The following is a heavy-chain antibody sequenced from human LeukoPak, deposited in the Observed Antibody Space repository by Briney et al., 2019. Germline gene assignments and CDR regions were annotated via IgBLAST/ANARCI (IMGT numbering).Heavy chain of an antibody. Sequence: GGSLRLSCAASGFSFSSYSMNWVRHSPGKGLEWVSSISSGGTFTYYVDSVRGRFTISGDNAKNSVFLQMNSLRAEDTAVYYCVREPDMDVWGKGSTVTVSS. V-gene: IGHV3-21*01. J-gene: IGHJ6*03. CDR2: ISSGGTFT. CDR3: VREPDMDV. CDR1: GFSFSSYS.